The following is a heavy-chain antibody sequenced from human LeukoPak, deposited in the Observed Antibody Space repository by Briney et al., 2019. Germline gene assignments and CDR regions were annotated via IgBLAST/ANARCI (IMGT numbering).Heavy chain of an antibody. V-gene: IGHV3-30-3*01. CDR3: ALGRFEEFDFDY. Sequence: GGSLRLSCAASGFTFSSYAMHWVRQAPGKGLEWVAVISYDGSNKYYADSVKGRFTISRDNSKNTLYLQMNSLRAEDTAVYYCALGRFEEFDFDYWGQGTLVTVSS. CDR1: GFTFSSYA. CDR2: ISYDGSNK. D-gene: IGHD3-10*01. J-gene: IGHJ4*02.